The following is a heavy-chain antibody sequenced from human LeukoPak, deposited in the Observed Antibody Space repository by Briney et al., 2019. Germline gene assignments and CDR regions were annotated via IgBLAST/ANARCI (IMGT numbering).Heavy chain of an antibody. J-gene: IGHJ6*04. CDR2: ISSSVSTI. D-gene: IGHD3-10*02. V-gene: IGHV3-11*04. Sequence: PGGSLRLSCAASGFTFSDYYMSWLRQAPGKGLEGVSYISSSVSTIYYADSVKGRFTISRDNAKNSLYLQVNSLRAEDTAVYYCAELGITMIGGVWGKGTTVTISS. CDR1: GFTFSDYY. CDR3: AELGITMIGGV.